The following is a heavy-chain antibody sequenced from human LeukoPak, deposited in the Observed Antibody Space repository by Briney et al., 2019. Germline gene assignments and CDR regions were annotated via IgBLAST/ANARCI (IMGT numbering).Heavy chain of an antibody. J-gene: IGHJ4*02. CDR2: INPNSGGT. CDR1: GYTFTGYY. D-gene: IGHD7-27*01. CDR3: ARWDGPELGISSFDY. Sequence: ASVKVSCKASGYTFTGYYMHWVRQAPGQGLEWMGWINPNSGGTNYAQKFQGRVTMTRDTSISTAYMELSRLRSDDTAVYYCARWDGPELGISSFDYWGQGTLVTVSS. V-gene: IGHV1-2*02.